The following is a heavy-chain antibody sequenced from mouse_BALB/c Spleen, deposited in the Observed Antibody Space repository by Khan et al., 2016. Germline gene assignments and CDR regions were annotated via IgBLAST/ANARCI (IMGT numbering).Heavy chain of an antibody. D-gene: IGHD2-4*01. V-gene: IGHV3-2*02. Sequence: EVQLVESGPGLVKPSQSLSLTCTVTGYSITSDYAWNWIRQFPGNKLEWMGYISYSGSTHYNPSLKSRISITRDTSTNPFFLQLKSVTTEDPAKYDGARDTMITLYYAMDYWGQGTSVTVSS. J-gene: IGHJ4*01. CDR2: ISYSGST. CDR1: GYSITSDYA. CDR3: ARDTMITLYYAMDY.